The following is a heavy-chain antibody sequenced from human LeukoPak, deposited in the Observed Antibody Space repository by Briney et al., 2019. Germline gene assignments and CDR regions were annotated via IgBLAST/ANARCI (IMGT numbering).Heavy chain of an antibody. J-gene: IGHJ6*04. Sequence: GGSLRLSCVSSGFTFSNYWMKWVRQAPGKGLEWVASITEDGSGKFSVGSVKDRITISRDNTRNSLDLQINSLTVEDTAIYYCARDDGDVWGTGTTVTVSS. V-gene: IGHV3-7*01. CDR1: GFTFSNYW. CDR3: ARDDGDV. CDR2: ITEDGSGK.